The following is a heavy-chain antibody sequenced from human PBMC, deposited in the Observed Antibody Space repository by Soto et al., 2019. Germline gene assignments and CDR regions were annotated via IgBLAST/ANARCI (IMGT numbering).Heavy chain of an antibody. CDR3: ARDRGRARCMLRFCYYGMDV. J-gene: IGHJ6*02. CDR2: IYPGDSDT. CDR1: GYSFTRYW. D-gene: IGHD2-8*01. V-gene: IGHV5-51*01. Sequence: RGESLKISCKGSGYSFTRYWIAWVRQMPGKGLEWMGIIYPGDSDTRYSPSFQGQVAISADNSISTAYLQWSSLKASDTAMYYCARDRGRARCMLRFCYYGMDVWGQGTTVTVSS.